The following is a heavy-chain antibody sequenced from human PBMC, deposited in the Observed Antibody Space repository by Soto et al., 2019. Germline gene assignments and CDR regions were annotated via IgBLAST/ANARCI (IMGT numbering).Heavy chain of an antibody. CDR2: IYYSGST. V-gene: IGHV4-39*07. J-gene: IGHJ6*02. Sequence: SETLSLTCTVSGGSISSSSYYWGWIRQAPGKGLEWIGSIYYSGSTYYNPSLKSRVTISLDTSQNQFSLKLTSVTAADTAVYYCARAENYYGMDVWGQGTTVTVSS. CDR1: GGSISSSSYY. CDR3: ARAENYYGMDV.